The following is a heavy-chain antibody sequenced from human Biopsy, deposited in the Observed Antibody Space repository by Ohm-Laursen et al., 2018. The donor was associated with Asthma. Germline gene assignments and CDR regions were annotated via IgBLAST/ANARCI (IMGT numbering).Heavy chain of an antibody. CDR3: ARHWDWGSFFDY. CDR2: ISYTGSA. CDR1: GGSMSSSSYY. V-gene: IGHV4-39*01. D-gene: IGHD7-27*01. J-gene: IGHJ4*02. Sequence: GTLSLTCSVSGGSMSSSSYYWGWIRRPPGKGLEWMGSISYTGSAYHNPSLKSRVTISVDTSKNHFSLKLSSVTAAGTAVYYCARHWDWGSFFDYWGQGTPVTVSS.